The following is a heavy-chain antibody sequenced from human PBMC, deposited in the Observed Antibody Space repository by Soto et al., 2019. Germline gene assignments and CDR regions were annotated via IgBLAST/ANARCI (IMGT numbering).Heavy chain of an antibody. Sequence: PSETLSLTCAVYGGSFSGYYWSWIRQPPGKGQEWIGEINHSGSTNYNPSLKSRVTISVDTSKNQFSLKLSSVTAADMAVYYCAVSAAGMSSDNWFDPWGQGTLVTVSS. V-gene: IGHV4-34*01. CDR2: INHSGST. J-gene: IGHJ5*02. CDR1: GGSFSGYY. CDR3: AVSAAGMSSDNWFDP. D-gene: IGHD6-13*01.